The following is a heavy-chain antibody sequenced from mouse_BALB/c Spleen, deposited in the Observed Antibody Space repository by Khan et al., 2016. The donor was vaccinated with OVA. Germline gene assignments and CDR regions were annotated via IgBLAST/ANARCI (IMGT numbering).Heavy chain of an antibody. Sequence: EVKLEESGGGLVKPGGSLKLSCAASGFTFSTYAMSWVRQTPEKRLEWVATISSDGDYPYYPDNVTGRFTISRDNAKNTPYLQMSSLRSEDTAMYYCARSAYGNFAYWGQGTLVTVSA. CDR2: ISSDGDYP. V-gene: IGHV5-9-3*01. J-gene: IGHJ3*01. D-gene: IGHD2-1*01. CDR1: GFTFSTYA. CDR3: ARSAYGNFAY.